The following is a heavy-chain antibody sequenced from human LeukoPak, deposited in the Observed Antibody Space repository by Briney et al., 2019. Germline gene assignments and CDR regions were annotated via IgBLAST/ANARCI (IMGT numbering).Heavy chain of an antibody. CDR1: GYTFTSYY. D-gene: IGHD5-12*01. CDR3: ARAWLRRKFYYYMDV. J-gene: IGHJ6*03. CDR2: ISGFNGHT. V-gene: IGHV1-18*04. Sequence: ASVKVSCKASGYTFTSYYMHWVRQAPGQGLERMGWISGFNGHTKYAQNLQDRVTMTTDTSTSTAYMELRSLSSDDTAVYYCARAWLRRKFYYYMDVWGKGTTVTVSS.